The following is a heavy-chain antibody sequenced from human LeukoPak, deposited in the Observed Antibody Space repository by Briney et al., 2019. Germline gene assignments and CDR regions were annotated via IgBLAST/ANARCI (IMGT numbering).Heavy chain of an antibody. Sequence: GGSLRLSCAASGFTSSSYAMSWVRQAPGKGLEWASAISCSGGSTYYADSGKGRFTISRDNSKNTLYLQMNSLRAEDTAVYYCAKDRGYCSGGSCYSGYYYYYMDVWGKGTTVTVSS. V-gene: IGHV3-23*01. CDR1: GFTSSSYA. CDR2: ISCSGGST. J-gene: IGHJ6*03. D-gene: IGHD2-15*01. CDR3: AKDRGYCSGGSCYSGYYYYYMDV.